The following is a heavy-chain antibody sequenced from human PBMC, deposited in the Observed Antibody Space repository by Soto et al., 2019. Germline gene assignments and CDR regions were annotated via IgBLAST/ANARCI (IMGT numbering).Heavy chain of an antibody. CDR3: AREGYCTNGVCYGDAFDI. J-gene: IGHJ3*02. Sequence: ESGGGLVQPGGSLRLSCAASGFTVSSNYMSWVHQAPGKGLEWVSVIYSGGSTYYADSVKGRFTISRDNSKNTLYLQMNSLRAEDTAVYYCAREGYCTNGVCYGDAFDIWGQGTMVTVSS. CDR2: IYSGGST. V-gene: IGHV3-66*01. CDR1: GFTVSSNY. D-gene: IGHD2-8*01.